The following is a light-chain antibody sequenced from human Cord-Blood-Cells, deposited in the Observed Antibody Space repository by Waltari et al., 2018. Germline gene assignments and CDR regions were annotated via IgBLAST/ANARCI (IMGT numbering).Light chain of an antibody. V-gene: IGLV2-8*01. CDR3: SSYAGSYTYV. Sequence: QSALTQPPSASGSPGQSVTISCTGTSSDVGGYNYVPWYQQHPGKAPKLMIYEVSKRPSGVPDRFSGSKSGNTASLTVSGLQAEDEADYYCSSYAGSYTYVFGTGTKVTVL. J-gene: IGLJ1*01. CDR1: SSDVGGYNY. CDR2: EVS.